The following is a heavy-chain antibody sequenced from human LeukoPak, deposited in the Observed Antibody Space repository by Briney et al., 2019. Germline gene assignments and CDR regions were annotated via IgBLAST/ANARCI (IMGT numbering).Heavy chain of an antibody. V-gene: IGHV4-4*07. J-gene: IGHJ6*03. Sequence: SETLSLTCTVSGGSISSYYWSWIRQPAGKGLEWIGRIYTSGSTNYNPSLKSRVTMSVDTSKNQFSLKLSSVTAADTAVYYCARDAWEEYCSSTSCYYYYYMDVWAKGPRSPSP. CDR2: IYTSGST. D-gene: IGHD2-2*01. CDR1: GGSISSYY. CDR3: ARDAWEEYCSSTSCYYYYYMDV.